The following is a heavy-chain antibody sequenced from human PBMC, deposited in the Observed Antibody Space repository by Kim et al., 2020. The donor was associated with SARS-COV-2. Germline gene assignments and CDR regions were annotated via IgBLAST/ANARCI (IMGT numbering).Heavy chain of an antibody. D-gene: IGHD3-10*01. Sequence: GGSLRLSCAASGFTFSSYDMHWVRQATGKGLEWVSAIGTAGDTYYPGSAKGGCTISRENAQNSLYLQMNSLRAGDTAVYYCARGTMVRGDSSDYYYYGMDIWGQGTTVTVSS. CDR2: IGTAGDT. CDR1: GFTFSSYD. J-gene: IGHJ6*02. CDR3: ARGTMVRGDSSDYYYYGMDI. V-gene: IGHV3-13*04.